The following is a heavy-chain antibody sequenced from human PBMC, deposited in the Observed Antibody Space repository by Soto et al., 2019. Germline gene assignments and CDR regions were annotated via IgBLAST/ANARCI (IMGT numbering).Heavy chain of an antibody. V-gene: IGHV3-23*01. CDR1: GFRFSNYA. CDR3: AKDSISDRETFNFDS. CDR2: ISGGGGT. Sequence: GSLRLSCAASGFRFSNYAMNWVRQAPGKGLEWVSGISGGGGTYYADSVKGRFIISRDNSKNTVYLQMNSLRAEDTAFYYCAKDSISDRETFNFDSWGQGTLVTVSS. J-gene: IGHJ4*02. D-gene: IGHD1-26*01.